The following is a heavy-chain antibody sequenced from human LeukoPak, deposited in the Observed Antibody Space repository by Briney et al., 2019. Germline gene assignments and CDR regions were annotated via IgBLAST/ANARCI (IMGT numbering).Heavy chain of an antibody. V-gene: IGHV3-11*05. Sequence: GGSLRLSCAASGFTFSDYYMSWIRQAPAKGREWVSHISSTSIYTNYADSVKGRSTISRDNANNTLYLQMNSLQAKDTAVHYFARGDRYSSSWYSDYWGQGTLVTVSS. D-gene: IGHD6-13*01. CDR3: ARGDRYSSSWYSDY. J-gene: IGHJ4*02. CDR2: ISSTSIYT. CDR1: GFTFSDYY.